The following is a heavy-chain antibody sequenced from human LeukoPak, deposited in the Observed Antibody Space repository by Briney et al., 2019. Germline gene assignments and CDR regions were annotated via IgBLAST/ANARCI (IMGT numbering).Heavy chain of an antibody. CDR1: GYTFTGYY. J-gene: IGHJ3*02. Sequence: GASVKVSCKASGYTFTGYYMHWVRQAPGQGLEWMGWINPNSGGTNYAQKFQSRVTMTRDTSISTAYMELSRLRSDDTAVYYCARHCSSTSCYDAFDIWGQGTMVTVSS. CDR3: ARHCSSTSCYDAFDI. CDR2: INPNSGGT. V-gene: IGHV1-2*02. D-gene: IGHD2-2*01.